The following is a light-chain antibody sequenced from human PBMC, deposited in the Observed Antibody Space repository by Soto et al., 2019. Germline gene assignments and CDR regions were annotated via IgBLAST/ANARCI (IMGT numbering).Light chain of an antibody. CDR2: GAS. V-gene: IGKV3-15*01. CDR3: QQYNNWPPIT. J-gene: IGKJ5*01. Sequence: EVVLTQSPGTLSLSPGERATLSCRASQSISSNLAWYQQKPGQAPRLAIFGASTRATGIPARFSGSGSGTEFTLTISSLQSEDFAVYYCQQYNNWPPITFGQGTRLEIK. CDR1: QSISSN.